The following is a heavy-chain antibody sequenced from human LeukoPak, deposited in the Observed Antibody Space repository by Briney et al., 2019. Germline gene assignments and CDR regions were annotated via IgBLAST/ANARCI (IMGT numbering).Heavy chain of an antibody. CDR1: GGSISSYY. Sequence: SETLSFTCTVSGGSISSYYWSWIRQPPGKGLEWIGYIYYSGSTNYNPSLKSRVTISVDTSKNQFSLKLSSVTAADTAVYYCARLGPGIAAAGIGSYYYYYYMDVWGKGTTVTISS. CDR2: IYYSGST. D-gene: IGHD6-13*01. V-gene: IGHV4-59*01. J-gene: IGHJ6*03. CDR3: ARLGPGIAAAGIGSYYYYYYMDV.